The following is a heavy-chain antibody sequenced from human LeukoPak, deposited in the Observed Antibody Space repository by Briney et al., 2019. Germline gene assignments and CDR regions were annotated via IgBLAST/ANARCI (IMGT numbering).Heavy chain of an antibody. J-gene: IGHJ4*02. D-gene: IGHD5-18*01. CDR2: IYPGDSDT. CDR1: GYRFTSYW. CDR3: ARLGGTAMDY. Sequence: GESLKISCMGSGYRFTSYWIGWVRQMPGKGLDWMGIIYPGDSDTKYGPSFQGQVSMSADKSINTAYLQWSSLKASDTAIYYCARLGGTAMDYWGQGTLVTVSS. V-gene: IGHV5-51*01.